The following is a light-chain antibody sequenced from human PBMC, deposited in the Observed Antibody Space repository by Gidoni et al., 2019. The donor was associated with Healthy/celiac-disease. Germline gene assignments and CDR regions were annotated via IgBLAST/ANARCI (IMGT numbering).Light chain of an antibody. V-gene: IGKV1-5*03. CDR2: KAS. Sequence: DIQMTQSPSTLSASVGDRVTITCRASQSISSWLAWYQKKPGKAPKLLIYKASTLESGVPSRFSGSGSGTEFTLTVSSLQPDDFATYYCQQYNSYLVTFAGGTRWR. CDR3: QQYNSYLVT. J-gene: IGKJ4*01. CDR1: QSISSW.